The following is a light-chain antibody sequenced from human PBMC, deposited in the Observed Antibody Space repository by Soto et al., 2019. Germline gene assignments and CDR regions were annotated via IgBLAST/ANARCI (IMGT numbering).Light chain of an antibody. CDR1: SSDVGGYNY. Sequence: QSALTQPASVSGSPGQSIAISCTGTSSDVGGYNYVSWYQQHPGKTPNLMIYDVSNRPSGVSNRFSASKSGNTASLTISGLQAEDEADYYCSSYTSSSTWVFGGGTKRTVL. CDR3: SSYTSSSTWV. V-gene: IGLV2-14*01. J-gene: IGLJ3*02. CDR2: DVS.